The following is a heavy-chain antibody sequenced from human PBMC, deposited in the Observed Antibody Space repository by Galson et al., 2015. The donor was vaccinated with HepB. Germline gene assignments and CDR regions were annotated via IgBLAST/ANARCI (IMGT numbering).Heavy chain of an antibody. D-gene: IGHD5-24*01. CDR2: IKQDGSEK. Sequence: SLRLSCAASGFTFSSYWMSWVRQAPGKGLEWVANIKQDGSEKYYVDSVKGRFTISRDNAKNSLYLQMNSLRAEDTAVYYCARTPITWGSPNWYFDLWGRGTLVTVSS. CDR3: ARTPITWGSPNWYFDL. CDR1: GFTFSSYW. J-gene: IGHJ2*01. V-gene: IGHV3-7*03.